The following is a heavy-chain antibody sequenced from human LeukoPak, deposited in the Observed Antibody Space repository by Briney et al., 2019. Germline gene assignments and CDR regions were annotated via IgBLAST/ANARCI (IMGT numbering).Heavy chain of an antibody. J-gene: IGHJ4*02. CDR1: GLPIADFA. CDR2: ISGDGVST. Sequence: GSLRLSCVASGLPIADFAMHWVRRAPGKGLEWVSLISGDGVSTFYADSVKGRFSISRDNSKNSLYLEMNSLRTEDAAMYYCAKESGKFDYWGQGTLVAVSS. CDR3: AKESGKFDY. V-gene: IGHV3-43*02.